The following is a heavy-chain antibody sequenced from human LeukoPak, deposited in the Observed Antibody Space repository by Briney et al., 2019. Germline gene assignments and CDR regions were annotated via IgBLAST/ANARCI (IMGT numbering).Heavy chain of an antibody. CDR1: GFIFSNYA. V-gene: IGHV3-30-3*01. Sequence: GGSLRLSCAASGFIFSNYAMHWVSQAPGKGLKWVAVISYDGNNKYYADSVEGRITISRDNSKNTLYLQMNSLRTEDTAVYYCARGPHYGHDYWGQGTLVTVSS. CDR2: ISYDGNNK. D-gene: IGHD3-10*01. J-gene: IGHJ4*02. CDR3: ARGPHYGHDY.